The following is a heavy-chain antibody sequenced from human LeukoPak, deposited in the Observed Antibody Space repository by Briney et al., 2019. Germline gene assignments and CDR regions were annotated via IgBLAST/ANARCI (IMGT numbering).Heavy chain of an antibody. Sequence: SSVKVSCKASGGTFSSYAISWVRQASGQGLEWMGRIIPIFGTANYAQKFQGRVTITTDESTSTAYMELSSLRSEDTAVYYCASSPPPYCSSTSCYELDYWGQGTLVTVSS. D-gene: IGHD2-2*01. CDR1: GGTFSSYA. CDR3: ASSPPPYCSSTSCYELDY. V-gene: IGHV1-69*05. J-gene: IGHJ4*02. CDR2: IIPIFGTA.